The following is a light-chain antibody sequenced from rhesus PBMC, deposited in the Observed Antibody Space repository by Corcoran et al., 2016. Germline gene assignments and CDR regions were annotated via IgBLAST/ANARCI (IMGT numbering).Light chain of an antibody. J-gene: IGKJ1*01. Sequence: DIQMTQSPSSLSASVGDTVTITCRASQGISNYLDWCQQQPGKAPKTLMDNTSNLESGVPSRFSGSGSGTYFPLTISIMQPEDFASYYCQQHNSYPPTFGQGTKVEIK. V-gene: IGKV1S14*01. CDR2: NTS. CDR3: QQHNSYPPT. CDR1: QGISNY.